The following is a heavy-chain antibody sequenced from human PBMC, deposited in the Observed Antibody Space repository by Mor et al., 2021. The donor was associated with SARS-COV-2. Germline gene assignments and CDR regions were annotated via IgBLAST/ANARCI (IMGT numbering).Heavy chain of an antibody. CDR2: ISGSGGST. V-gene: IGHV3-23*01. CDR3: AKTMDYYDSSGYYSYFDY. J-gene: IGHJ4*02. Sequence: AISGSGGSTYYSDSVKGRFTISRDNSKNTLYLQMNSPRAEDTAVYYCAKTMDYYDSSGYYSYFDYWGQGTL. D-gene: IGHD3-22*01.